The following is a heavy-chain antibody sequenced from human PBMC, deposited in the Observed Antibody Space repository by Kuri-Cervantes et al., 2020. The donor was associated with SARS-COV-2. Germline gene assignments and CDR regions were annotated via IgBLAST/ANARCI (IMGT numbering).Heavy chain of an antibody. J-gene: IGHJ5*02. CDR3: ARVPAAAGTWWFDP. CDR1: GGSFSSYY. CDR2: IYYSGST. V-gene: IGHV4-59*12. D-gene: IGHD6-13*01. Sequence: SQTLSLTCAVYGGSFSSYYWSWIRQPPGKGLEWIGYIYYSGSTNYNPSLKSRVTISVDTSKNQFSLKLSSVTAADTAVYYCARVPAAAGTWWFDPWGQGTLVTVSS.